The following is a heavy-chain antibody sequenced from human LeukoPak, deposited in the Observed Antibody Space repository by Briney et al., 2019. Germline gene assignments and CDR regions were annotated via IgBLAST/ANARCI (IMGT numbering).Heavy chain of an antibody. Sequence: GGSLRLSCAASGFTFSGYAMSWVRQAPGKGLEWVSAISGSGGSTYYADSVKGRFTISRDNSKNTLYLQMNSLRAEDTAVYYCAKNRYDSSGYTYFDYWGQGTLVTVSS. CDR2: ISGSGGST. D-gene: IGHD3-22*01. CDR3: AKNRYDSSGYTYFDY. CDR1: GFTFSGYA. V-gene: IGHV3-23*01. J-gene: IGHJ4*02.